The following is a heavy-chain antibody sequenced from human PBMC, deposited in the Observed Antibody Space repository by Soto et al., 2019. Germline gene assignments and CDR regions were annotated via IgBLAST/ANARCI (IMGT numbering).Heavy chain of an antibody. J-gene: IGHJ4*02. V-gene: IGHV3-21*01. CDR2: ISSTTNYI. CDR3: ARESEDLTSNFDY. Sequence: LRLSCAASGFTFSRYSMNWVRQAPGKGLEWVSSISSTTNYINYADSMKGRFTVSRDNAKNSVYLDMNSLSAEDTAVYYCARESEDLTSNFDYRGQGTLVTVSS. CDR1: GFTFSRYS.